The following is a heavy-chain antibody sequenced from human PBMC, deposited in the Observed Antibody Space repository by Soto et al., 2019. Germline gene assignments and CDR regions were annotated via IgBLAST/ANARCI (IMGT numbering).Heavy chain of an antibody. Sequence: QVQLVQSGAEVKKPGASVKVSCKASGYTFTSYAMLWVRQAPGQRLEWMGWINAGNGNTTYSQKFQGRVTITRDTSASTAYMELSSLGSEDTAVYYCAGDLPPVDYWGQGTLVTVSS. CDR3: AGDLPPVDY. CDR1: GYTFTSYA. CDR2: INAGNGNT. J-gene: IGHJ4*02. V-gene: IGHV1-3*01.